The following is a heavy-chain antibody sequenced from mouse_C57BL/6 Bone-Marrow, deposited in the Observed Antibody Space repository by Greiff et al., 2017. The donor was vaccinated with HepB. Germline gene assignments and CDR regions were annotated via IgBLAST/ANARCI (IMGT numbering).Heavy chain of an antibody. J-gene: IGHJ3*01. Sequence: VQLVESGPGLVAPSQSLSITCTVSGFSLTSYGVDWVRQSPGKGLEWLGVIWGVGSTNYNSALKSRLSISKDNSKSQVFLKMNSLQTDDTAMYYCASARYYYGSSWFAYWGQGTLVTVSA. V-gene: IGHV2-6*01. D-gene: IGHD1-1*01. CDR1: GFSLTSYG. CDR3: ASARYYYGSSWFAY. CDR2: IWGVGST.